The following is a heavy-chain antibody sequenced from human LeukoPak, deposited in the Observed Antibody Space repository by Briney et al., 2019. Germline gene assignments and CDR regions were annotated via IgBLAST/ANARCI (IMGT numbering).Heavy chain of an antibody. CDR1: GGSISSYY. Sequence: SETLSLTCTVSGGSISSYYWSWIRQPPGKGLEWIGRIYTSGSTNYNPSLKSRVTMSVDTSKNQFSLKLSSVTAADTAVYYCARGLAAAASYYYYHYYMDVWGKGTTVTVSS. V-gene: IGHV4-4*07. CDR2: IYTSGST. D-gene: IGHD6-13*01. CDR3: ARGLAAAASYYYYHYYMDV. J-gene: IGHJ6*03.